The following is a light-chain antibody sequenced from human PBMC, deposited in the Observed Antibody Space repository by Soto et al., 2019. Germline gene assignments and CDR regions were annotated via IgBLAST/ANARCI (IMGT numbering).Light chain of an antibody. CDR2: EVS. CDR1: SRDVGSYNL. J-gene: IGLJ1*01. V-gene: IGLV2-23*02. Sequence: QSALTQPASVSGSPGQSITISCTGTSRDVGSYNLVSWYQQHPGKAPKVMIHEVSKRPSGVSNRFSGSKSGNTASLTISGLQAEDEADDYCCSYADSSTLYVFGTGTKLTVL. CDR3: CSYADSSTLYV.